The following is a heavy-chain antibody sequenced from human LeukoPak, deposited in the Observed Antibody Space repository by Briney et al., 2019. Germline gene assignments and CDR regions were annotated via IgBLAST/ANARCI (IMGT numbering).Heavy chain of an antibody. J-gene: IGHJ5*02. V-gene: IGHV1-18*01. Sequence: GASVKVSCKASGYTFTSYGISWLRQAPGQGLEWMGWISAYNGNTNYVQRLQGRVTMTTDTSTSTAYMELGSLRSDDTAVYYCAREDRHMNWFDPWGQGTLVTVSS. CDR3: AREDRHMNWFDP. CDR1: GYTFTSYG. CDR2: ISAYNGNT.